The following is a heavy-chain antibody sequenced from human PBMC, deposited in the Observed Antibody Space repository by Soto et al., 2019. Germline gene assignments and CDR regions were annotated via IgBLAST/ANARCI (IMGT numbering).Heavy chain of an antibody. CDR3: ARDHGGYSYVGYNWFDP. CDR1: GYSFTNYW. Sequence: GASLKISCKGSGYSFTNYWIAWVRQMTGKGLEWMGIIYPGDSDTRYSPSFQGQVTISADKSISTAYLQWSSLKASDTAVYYCARDHGGYSYVGYNWFDPWGQGTLVTVSS. D-gene: IGHD5-18*01. J-gene: IGHJ5*02. CDR2: IYPGDSDT. V-gene: IGHV5-51*01.